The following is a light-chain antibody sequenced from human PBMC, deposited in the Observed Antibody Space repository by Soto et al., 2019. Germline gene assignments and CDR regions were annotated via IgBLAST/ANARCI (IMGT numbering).Light chain of an antibody. CDR1: RTDVADGYDY. V-gene: IGLV2-14*03. J-gene: IGLJ1*01. CDR3: SSYTCRLPLKA. Sequence: QSALTQPASVSGSPGQSIAISCTGVRTDVADGYDYVSWYQQHPGQAPQLIIYDVSNRPSGVSDRFSGSKSGNTASLTISGLQAEDEAELFCSSYTCRLPLKAFGTGTKVTV. CDR2: DVS.